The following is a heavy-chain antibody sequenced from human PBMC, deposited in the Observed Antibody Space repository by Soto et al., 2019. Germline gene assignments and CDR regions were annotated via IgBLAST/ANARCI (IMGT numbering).Heavy chain of an antibody. CDR2: ISSSSSYI. Sequence: GGSLRLSCAACGFTLSSYSMNWVRQAPGKGLEWVSSISSSSSYIYYAHSVKGRFTISRDNAKNSLYLQMNSLRAEDTAVYYCARDRRGLGYHQFPDYWGQGTLVTVSS. D-gene: IGHD5-12*01. V-gene: IGHV3-21*01. CDR3: ARDRRGLGYHQFPDY. J-gene: IGHJ4*02. CDR1: GFTLSSYS.